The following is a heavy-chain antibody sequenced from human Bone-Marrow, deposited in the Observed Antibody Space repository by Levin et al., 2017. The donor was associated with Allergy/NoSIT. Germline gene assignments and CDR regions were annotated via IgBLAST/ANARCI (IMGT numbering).Heavy chain of an antibody. D-gene: IGHD2-2*01. J-gene: IGHJ6*02. V-gene: IGHV3-48*03. CDR3: VIFRGTSPRTHYYGMDV. CDR1: GFTFSSYE. Sequence: GGSLRLSCAASGFTFSSYEMNWVRQAPGKGLEWVSYISSSGSTIYYADSVKGRFTISRDNAKNSLYLQMNSLRAEDTAVYYCVIFRGTSPRTHYYGMDVWGQGTTVTVSS. CDR2: ISSSGSTI.